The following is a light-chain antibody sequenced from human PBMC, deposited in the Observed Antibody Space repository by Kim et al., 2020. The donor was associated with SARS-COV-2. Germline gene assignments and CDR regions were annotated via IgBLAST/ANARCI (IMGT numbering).Light chain of an antibody. V-gene: IGKV3-15*01. CDR3: QQYNDWPLLT. J-gene: IGKJ4*01. Sequence: STGERVTLSCRASQSVRNNLAWYQQRPGQAPRLLIYGASTRATDISARFSGSGSGTEFTLTIRSLQSEDFAVYYCQQYNDWPLLTFGGGTKVDIK. CDR1: QSVRNN. CDR2: GAS.